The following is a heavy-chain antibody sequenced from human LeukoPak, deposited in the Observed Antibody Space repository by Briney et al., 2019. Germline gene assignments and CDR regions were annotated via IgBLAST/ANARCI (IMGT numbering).Heavy chain of an antibody. J-gene: IGHJ4*02. V-gene: IGHV3-30*04. CDR2: ISYDGSNK. CDR3: ARVGDILTGYYPPDY. D-gene: IGHD3-9*01. CDR1: GFTFSSYA. Sequence: GGSLRLSCAASGFTFSSYAMHWVRQAPGKGLEWVVVISYDGSNKYYADSVKGRFTISRDNSKNTLYLQMNSLRAEDTAVYYCARVGDILTGYYPPDYWGQGTLVTVSS.